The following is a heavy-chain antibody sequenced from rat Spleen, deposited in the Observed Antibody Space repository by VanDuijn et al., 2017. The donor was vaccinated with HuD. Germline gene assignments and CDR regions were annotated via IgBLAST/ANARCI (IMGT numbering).Heavy chain of an antibody. J-gene: IGHJ2*01. D-gene: IGHD1-4*01. V-gene: IGHV5-20*01. CDR1: GFTFSNYD. CDR3: TTEDYPSYYFDY. CDR2: ISYDGSST. Sequence: EVQLVESGGGLVQPGRSMKLSCAASGFTFSNYDMAWVRQAPTKGLEWVASISYDGSSTYYRDSVKGRFTISRDNAKSTLYLQMDSLRSEDTATYYCTTEDYPSYYFDYWGQGVMVTVSS.